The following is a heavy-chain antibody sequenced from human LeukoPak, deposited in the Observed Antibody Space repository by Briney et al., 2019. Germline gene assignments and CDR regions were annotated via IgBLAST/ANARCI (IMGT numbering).Heavy chain of an antibody. CDR3: ARGRGYSYGRAYYYYYGMDV. CDR2: TYYRSKWYN. D-gene: IGHD5-18*01. CDR1: GDSVSSNSAA. V-gene: IGHV6-1*01. Sequence: SQTLSLTCAISGDSVSSNSAAWNWIRQSPSRGREWLGRTYYRSKWYNDYAVSVKSRITINPGTSKNQFSLQLNSVTPEDTAVYYCARGRGYSYGRAYYYYYGMDVWGQGPTVTVSS. J-gene: IGHJ6*02.